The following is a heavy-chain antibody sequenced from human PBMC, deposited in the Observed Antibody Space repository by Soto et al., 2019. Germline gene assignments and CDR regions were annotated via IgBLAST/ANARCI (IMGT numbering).Heavy chain of an antibody. J-gene: IGHJ6*02. V-gene: IGHV4-39*07. CDR2: FYYTGNT. Sequence: PSETLSLTCTVSGDSISSGPYYWGWIRQPPGKGLEWIGSFYYTGNTYYNPSLKSRVTISVDTSKNQFSLKLSSVTAADTAVYYCARAPYSSSIYYYYGMDVWGQGTTVTVSS. CDR3: ARAPYSSSIYYYYGMDV. D-gene: IGHD6-6*01. CDR1: GDSISSGPYY.